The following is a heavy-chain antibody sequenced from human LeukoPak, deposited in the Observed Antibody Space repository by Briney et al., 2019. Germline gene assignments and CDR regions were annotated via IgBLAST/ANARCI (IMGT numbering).Heavy chain of an antibody. CDR3: AKDWSTRSYYYYYMDV. D-gene: IGHD2-2*01. V-gene: IGHV3-33*06. CDR2: IWYDGSNK. J-gene: IGHJ6*03. Sequence: GGSLRLSCAASGFTFSSYGMHWVRQAPGKGLEWVAVIWYDGSNKYYADSVKGRFTISRDNSKNTLYLQMNSLRVEDTAVYYCAKDWSTRSYYYYYMDVWGKGTTVTVSS. CDR1: GFTFSSYG.